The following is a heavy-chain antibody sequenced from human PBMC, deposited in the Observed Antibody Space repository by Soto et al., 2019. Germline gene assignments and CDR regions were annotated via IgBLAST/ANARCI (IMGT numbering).Heavy chain of an antibody. V-gene: IGHV3-23*01. CDR1: GFTFSSYA. J-gene: IGHJ4*01. CDR2: ISGSGGST. Sequence: GRSLRLSSAASGFTFSSYAMSWVLQAPGKGLEWVSAISGSGGSTYYADSVKGRFTISRDNSKNTLYLQMNSLRAEDTAVYYCAKGKSGSYSSIFDYWGQEPWSPSPQ. CDR3: AKGKSGSYSSIFDY. D-gene: IGHD1-26*01.